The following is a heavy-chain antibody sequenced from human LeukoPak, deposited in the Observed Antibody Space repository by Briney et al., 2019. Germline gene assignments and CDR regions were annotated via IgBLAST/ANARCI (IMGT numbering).Heavy chain of an antibody. Sequence: GGSLRLSCAASGFTFSSYEMNWVRQAPGKGLEWVAYIGRYGGSIFYSDSVTGSLVISRDDSKNSIYLQMNGLRGEDTTFYFCARTAGAGRKLLYYFDYWGQGALVTVAS. CDR3: ARTAGAGRKLLYYFDY. CDR1: GFTFSSYE. V-gene: IGHV3-48*03. D-gene: IGHD3-10*01. CDR2: IGRYGGSI. J-gene: IGHJ4*02.